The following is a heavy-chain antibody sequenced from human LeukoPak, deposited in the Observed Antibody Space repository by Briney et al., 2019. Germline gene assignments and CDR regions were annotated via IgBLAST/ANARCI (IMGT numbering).Heavy chain of an antibody. Sequence: LGESLKVACKGSGYSFTTYCVGWVRQMTGKALEWMGIIYPGDSDTSYSPSFEGQVTISADKSISTAYLQWSSLKASDTAIYYCARKEAVAGNHFDYWGQGTLVTVSS. CDR2: IYPGDSDT. CDR1: GYSFTTYC. V-gene: IGHV5-51*01. J-gene: IGHJ4*02. D-gene: IGHD6-19*01. CDR3: ARKEAVAGNHFDY.